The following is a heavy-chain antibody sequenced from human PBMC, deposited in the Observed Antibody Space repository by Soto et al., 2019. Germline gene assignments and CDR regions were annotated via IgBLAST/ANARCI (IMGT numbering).Heavy chain of an antibody. D-gene: IGHD5-18*01. CDR1: GGSFSGYY. CDR3: ARGPRGYSYGRLDY. J-gene: IGHJ4*02. Sequence: PSETLSLTCAVYGGSFSGYYWSWIRQPPGKGLEWIGEINHSGSTNYNPSLKSRVTISVDTSKNQFSLKLSSVTAADTAVYYCARGPRGYSYGRLDYWGQGTLVTVSS. CDR2: INHSGST. V-gene: IGHV4-34*01.